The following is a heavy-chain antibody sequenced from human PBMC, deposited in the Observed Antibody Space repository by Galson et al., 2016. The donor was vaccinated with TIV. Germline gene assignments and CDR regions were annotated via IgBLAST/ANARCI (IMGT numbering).Heavy chain of an antibody. CDR1: GFTFSTHA. CDR2: ITFDGNKK. CDR3: ARDQNRVATPFYYHYGMDV. J-gene: IGHJ6*02. Sequence: SLRLSCAASGFTFSTHAFHWVRQAPGKGLEWVAVITFDGNKKYYADFLKARFSISRDNSKNTLSLQMDSLRGDDTAVYYCARDQNRVATPFYYHYGMDVWGQGTTVTVSS. V-gene: IGHV3-30-3*01. D-gene: IGHD1-14*01.